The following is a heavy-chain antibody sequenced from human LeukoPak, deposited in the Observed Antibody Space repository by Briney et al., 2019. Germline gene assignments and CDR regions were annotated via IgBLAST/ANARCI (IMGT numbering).Heavy chain of an antibody. V-gene: IGHV1-18*01. CDR2: ISAYNGNT. J-gene: IGHJ4*02. D-gene: IGHD3-22*01. CDR3: ARDHYDSSGYYLFDY. Sequence: ASVKVSCEASGYTFTSYGISWVRQAPGQGLEWMGWISAYNGNTNYAQKLQGRVTMTTDTSTSTAYMELRSLRSDDTAVYYCARDHYDSSGYYLFDYWGQGTLATVSS. CDR1: GYTFTSYG.